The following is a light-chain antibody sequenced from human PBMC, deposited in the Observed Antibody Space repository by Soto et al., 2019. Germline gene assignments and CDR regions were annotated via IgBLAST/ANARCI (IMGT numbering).Light chain of an antibody. CDR2: LEGSGSY. V-gene: IGLV4-60*03. CDR1: SGHSSYI. J-gene: IGLJ2*01. CDR3: ETWDSNSVV. Sequence: QLVLTQSSSASASLGSSVKLTCTLSSGHSSYIIAWHQQQPGKAPRYLMKLEGSGSYNKGSGVPDRFSGSSSGADRYLTISNLQSEDAADYYCETWDSNSVVFGGGTKLTVL.